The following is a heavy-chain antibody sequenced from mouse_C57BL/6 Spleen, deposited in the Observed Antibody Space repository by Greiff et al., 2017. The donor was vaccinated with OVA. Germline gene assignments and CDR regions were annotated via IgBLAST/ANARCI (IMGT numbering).Heavy chain of an antibody. CDR2: IDPNSGGT. CDR1: GSTFTSYW. D-gene: IGHD1-1*01. Sequence: QVQLQQSGAELVKPGASVQLSCKASGSTFTSYWMHWVTQRPGRGLEWIGRIDPNSGGTKYHEKFKSKATLTVDKPSSTAYMQLSSLTSEDSAVYDCASPYYYGSSPYYAMDYWGQGTSVTVSS. J-gene: IGHJ4*01. V-gene: IGHV1-72*01. CDR3: ASPYYYGSSPYYAMDY.